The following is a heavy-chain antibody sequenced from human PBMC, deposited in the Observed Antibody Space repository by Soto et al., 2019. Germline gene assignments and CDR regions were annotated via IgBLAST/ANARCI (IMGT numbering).Heavy chain of an antibody. CDR1: GFTFSSYA. Sequence: EVQLLESGGGLVQPGGSLRLSCAASGFTFSSYAMSWVGQAPGKGLEWVSAISGSGGSTYYADSVKGRFTISRDNSKNTLYLQMNSLRAEDTAVYYCAKDLSMALAGIGFDFWGQGTLVTVSS. CDR2: ISGSGGST. J-gene: IGHJ4*02. V-gene: IGHV3-23*01. CDR3: AKDLSMALAGIGFDF. D-gene: IGHD6-19*01.